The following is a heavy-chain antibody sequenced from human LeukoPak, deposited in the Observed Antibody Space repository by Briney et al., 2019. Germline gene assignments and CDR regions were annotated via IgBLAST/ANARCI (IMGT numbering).Heavy chain of an antibody. CDR2: ISSSSSYI. CDR1: GFTFSSYS. V-gene: IGHV3-21*01. CDR3: ARDGGPLSYDSSGPDAFDI. Sequence: GGSLRLSCAASGFTFSSYSMNWVRQAPGKGLEWVSSISSSSSYIYYADSVKGRFTISRDNAKNSLYLQMNSLRAEDTAVYYCARDGGPLSYDSSGPDAFDIWGQGTMVTVSS. D-gene: IGHD3-22*01. J-gene: IGHJ3*02.